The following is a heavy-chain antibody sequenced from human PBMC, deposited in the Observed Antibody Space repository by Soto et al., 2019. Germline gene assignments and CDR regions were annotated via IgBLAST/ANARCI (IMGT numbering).Heavy chain of an antibody. D-gene: IGHD2-15*01. V-gene: IGHV3-33*01. J-gene: IGHJ4*02. CDR3: ATGPVGYCSGGSCDYVDY. CDR2: IWYDGSNK. CDR1: GFTFSSYG. Sequence: PGGSLRLSCAASGFTFSSYGMHWVRQAPGKGLEWVAVIWYDGSNKYYADSVKGRFTISRDNSKNTLYLQMNSLRAEDTAVYYCATGPVGYCSGGSCDYVDYWGRGTLVTVSS.